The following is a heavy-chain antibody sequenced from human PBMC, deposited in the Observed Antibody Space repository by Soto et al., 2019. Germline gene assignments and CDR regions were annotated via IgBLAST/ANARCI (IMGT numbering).Heavy chain of an antibody. CDR3: AREIVVPYYFDY. Sequence: SETLSLTCTVSGGCISIGDYYWSGIRQPPGKGLEWIGYIYYSGSTYYNPSLKSRVTISVDTSKNQFSLKLSSVTAADTAVYYCAREIVVPYYFDYWGQGTLVTVSS. V-gene: IGHV4-30-4*01. D-gene: IGHD3-22*01. CDR2: IYYSGST. J-gene: IGHJ4*02. CDR1: GGCISIGDYY.